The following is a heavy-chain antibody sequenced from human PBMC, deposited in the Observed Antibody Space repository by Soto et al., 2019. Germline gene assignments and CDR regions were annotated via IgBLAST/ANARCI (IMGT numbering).Heavy chain of an antibody. J-gene: IGHJ4*02. CDR1: GSSFTSYW. V-gene: IGHV5-10-1*01. CDR2: IDPSDSYT. Sequence: GESLKSSCKGSGSSFTSYWISLVRQIPGKGLEWMGRIDPSDSYTNYSPSFQGHVTISADKSISTAYLQWRSLKASDTTMYYCARHLSGHFDYWGQGILVTVSS. CDR3: ARHLSGHFDY.